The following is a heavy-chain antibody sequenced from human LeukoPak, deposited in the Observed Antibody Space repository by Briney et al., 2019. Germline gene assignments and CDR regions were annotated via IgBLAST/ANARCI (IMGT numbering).Heavy chain of an antibody. CDR3: LRDLIR. D-gene: IGHD3-10*01. V-gene: IGHV3-74*01. Sequence: GSLRLSCAASGFTFSSYWMHWVRQPPGKGLVWLSRISTDGRSTNYADSVKGRFTTSIDNARNTLYLQMNSLRAEDTAVYYCLRDLIRGDQGTLVTVSS. CDR1: GFTFSSYW. CDR2: ISTDGRST. J-gene: IGHJ4*02.